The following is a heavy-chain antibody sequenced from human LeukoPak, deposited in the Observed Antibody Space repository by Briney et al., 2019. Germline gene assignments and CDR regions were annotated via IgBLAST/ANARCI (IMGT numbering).Heavy chain of an antibody. CDR2: INPNSGNT. J-gene: IGHJ4*02. Sequence: GASVKVSCKASGYTFTGYYMHWVRQAPGQGLEWMGWINPNSGNTGYAQKFQGRVTMTRNTSISTAYMELSSLRSEDTAVYYCATVDSSGYYSGFDYWGQGTLVTVSS. D-gene: IGHD3-22*01. CDR3: ATVDSSGYYSGFDY. V-gene: IGHV1-8*02. CDR1: GYTFTGYY.